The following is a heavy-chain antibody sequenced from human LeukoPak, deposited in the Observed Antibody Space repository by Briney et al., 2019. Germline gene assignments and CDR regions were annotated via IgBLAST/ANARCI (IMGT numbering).Heavy chain of an antibody. CDR1: GGSLSGYY. D-gene: IGHD3-10*01. Sequence: SETLSLTCAVYGGSLSGYYWSWIRQPPGKGLEWIGEINHSGSTNYNPSLKSRVTISVDTSKNQFSLKLSSVTAADTAVYYCARESLSSTRYGLRRGAFDIWGQGTMVTVSS. V-gene: IGHV4-34*01. J-gene: IGHJ3*02. CDR3: ARESLSSTRYGLRRGAFDI. CDR2: INHSGST.